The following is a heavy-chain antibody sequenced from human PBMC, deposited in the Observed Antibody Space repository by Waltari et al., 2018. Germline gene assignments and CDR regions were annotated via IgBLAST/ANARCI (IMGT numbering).Heavy chain of an antibody. J-gene: IGHJ6*03. CDR2: IYYSGST. V-gene: IGHV4-59*01. CDR1: GGSISSYY. Sequence: QVQLQESGPGLVKPSETLSLTCTVSGGSISSYYWSWIRQPPGKGLEWIGYIYYSGSTNYNPSLKSRVTISVDTSKNQFSLKLSSVTAADTAVYYCAGKGYYYYMDVWGKGTTVTVSS. CDR3: AGKGYYYYMDV.